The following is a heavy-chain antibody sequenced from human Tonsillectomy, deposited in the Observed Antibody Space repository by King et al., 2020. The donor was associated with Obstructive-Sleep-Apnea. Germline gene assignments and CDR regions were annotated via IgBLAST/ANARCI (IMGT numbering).Heavy chain of an antibody. CDR3: TRDLLWNYYDSSGYYYFDY. CDR1: GFTFGDFA. Sequence: VQLVESGGGLVQPGRSLRLSCTASGFTFGDFAMSWFRQAPGKGLEWVGCIRSKAYGGTTEYAAAVKCRFTISRDDSKNIAYLQMNSLKTEDTAVYYCTRDLLWNYYDSSGYYYFDYWGQGTLVTVSS. V-gene: IGHV3-49*03. D-gene: IGHD3-22*01. CDR2: IRSKAYGGTT. J-gene: IGHJ4*02.